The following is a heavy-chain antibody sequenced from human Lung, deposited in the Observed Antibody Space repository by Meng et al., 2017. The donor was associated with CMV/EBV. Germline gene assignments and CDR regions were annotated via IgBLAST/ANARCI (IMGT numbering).Heavy chain of an antibody. Sequence: SXRLXCAASGFTFDDYAMHWVRQVPGKGLEWVAGITWNSGRIGYADSVKGRFTISRDNAKNSLYLQMNSLRAEDTAFYYCAKGLSGLNYYNGMDVWGLGTTVTVSS. V-gene: IGHV3-9*01. CDR1: GFTFDDYA. CDR2: ITWNSGRI. D-gene: IGHD1-26*01. J-gene: IGHJ6*02. CDR3: AKGLSGLNYYNGMDV.